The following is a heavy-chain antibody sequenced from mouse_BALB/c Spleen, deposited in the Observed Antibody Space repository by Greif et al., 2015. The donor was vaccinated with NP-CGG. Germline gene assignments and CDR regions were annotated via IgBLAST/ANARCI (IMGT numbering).Heavy chain of an antibody. Sequence: EVKVVDSGGGLVKLGGSLKLSCAASGFTFSSYYMSWVRPTPETRLEFFASINCYGGSTYYPDPVKCRFTISRDSAKNTLYPQMSSLMSEDSAFYYCARRGNYYGSLYYFDYWGQGTTLTVSS. CDR3: ARRGNYYGSLYYFDY. CDR1: GFTFSSYY. D-gene: IGHD1-1*01. V-gene: IGHV5-6-2*01. CDR2: INCYGGST. J-gene: IGHJ2*01.